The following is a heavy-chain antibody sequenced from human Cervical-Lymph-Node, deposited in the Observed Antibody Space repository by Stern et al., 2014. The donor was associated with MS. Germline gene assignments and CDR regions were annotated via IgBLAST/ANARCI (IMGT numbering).Heavy chain of an antibody. CDR3: AREVEDSRSSGWHFDL. D-gene: IGHD6-6*01. CDR1: GSTFSSYD. J-gene: IGHJ2*01. Sequence: VQLVESGGVLVQPGGSLRLSCAASGSTFSSYDMHWVRQATGKRLEWVSAIGSGGDTYYSGSVKGRFTISRENAKNSLYLQMNSLRAGDTAVYYCAREVEDSRSSGWHFDLWGRGTLVTGS. V-gene: IGHV3-13*01. CDR2: IGSGGDT.